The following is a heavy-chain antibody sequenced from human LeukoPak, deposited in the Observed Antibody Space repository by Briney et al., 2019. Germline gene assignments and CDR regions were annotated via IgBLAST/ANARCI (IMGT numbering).Heavy chain of an antibody. Sequence: SETLSLTCAVYGGSFSGYYWSWIRHPPGKGLEWIGEINHSGSTNYNPSLKSRVTISVDTSKNQFSLKLSSVTAADTAVYYCARGPHCSSTSCYAKNWYFDLWGRGTLVTVSS. J-gene: IGHJ2*01. V-gene: IGHV4-34*01. D-gene: IGHD2-2*01. CDR1: GGSFSGYY. CDR3: ARGPHCSSTSCYAKNWYFDL. CDR2: INHSGST.